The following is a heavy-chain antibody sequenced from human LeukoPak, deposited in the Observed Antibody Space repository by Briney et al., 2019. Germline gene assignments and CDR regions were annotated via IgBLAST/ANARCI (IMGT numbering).Heavy chain of an antibody. Sequence: PSETLSLTCAVYGGPFSGYYWSWIRQPPGKGLEWIGEINHSGSTNYNPSLKSRVTISVDTSKNQFSLKLSSVTAADTAVYYCARGLNPPCSGGSCYSRGAFDIWGQGTMVTVSS. CDR3: ARGLNPPCSGGSCYSRGAFDI. CDR1: GGPFSGYY. J-gene: IGHJ3*02. V-gene: IGHV4-34*01. D-gene: IGHD2-15*01. CDR2: INHSGST.